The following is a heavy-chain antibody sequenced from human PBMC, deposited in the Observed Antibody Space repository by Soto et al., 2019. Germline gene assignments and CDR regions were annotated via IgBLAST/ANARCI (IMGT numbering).Heavy chain of an antibody. D-gene: IGHD3-10*01. CDR3: VRPLPSGRNYGLDV. J-gene: IGHJ6*02. CDR1: GLTVSNAY. CDR2: IYDNGTT. V-gene: IGHV3-53*01. Sequence: EVQMVESGGGLIQPGVSLRLSCAAPGLTVSNAYMAWVRQAPGMGLEWGSVIYDNGTTYYAVSMKGRFTISRDTSTNTLSLQMYSLRAEDAAVYYCVRPLPSGRNYGLDVWGQGTTVTVSS.